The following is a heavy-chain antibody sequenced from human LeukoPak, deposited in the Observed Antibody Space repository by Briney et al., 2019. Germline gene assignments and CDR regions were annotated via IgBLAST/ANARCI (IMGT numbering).Heavy chain of an antibody. Sequence: SVKVSCKASGYTFTSYGISWVRQAPGQGLEWMGRIIPILGIANYAQKFQGRVTITADKSTSTAYMELSSLRSEDTAVYYCARDGPGGFDYWGQGTLVTVSS. CDR2: IIPILGIA. J-gene: IGHJ4*02. CDR3: ARDGPGGFDY. V-gene: IGHV1-69*04. CDR1: GYTFTSYG.